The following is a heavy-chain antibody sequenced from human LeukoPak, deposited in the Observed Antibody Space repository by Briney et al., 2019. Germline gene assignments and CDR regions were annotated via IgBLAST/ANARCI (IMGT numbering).Heavy chain of an antibody. CDR1: GYTFSSYP. D-gene: IGHD3-16*01. J-gene: IGHJ4*02. CDR2: IDTNTGNP. CDR3: ARGGGARLRYPFDY. V-gene: IGHV7-4-1*02. Sequence: ASVKVSCRASGYTFSSYPMIWVRQAPGQGLEWMGWIDTNTGNPSNAQGFTGRFVFSLDTSVSTTFLYINNLKADDTAVYYCARGGGARLRYPFDYWGQGTLVTVSS.